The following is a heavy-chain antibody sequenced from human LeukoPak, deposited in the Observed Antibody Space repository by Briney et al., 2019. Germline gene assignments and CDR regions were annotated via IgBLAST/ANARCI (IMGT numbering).Heavy chain of an antibody. J-gene: IGHJ4*02. V-gene: IGHV3-7*01. Sequence: GGSLRLSCAASGFTFSRYWMSWVRQAPGKGLEGLANIKQDGSQKSYVDSVKGRFTISRDNANNLLSLQMNSLRAEDRGVYYCASIYLIVEAATFDYWGQGTLVTVSS. CDR2: IKQDGSQK. CDR1: GFTFSRYW. D-gene: IGHD1-26*01. CDR3: ASIYLIVEAATFDY.